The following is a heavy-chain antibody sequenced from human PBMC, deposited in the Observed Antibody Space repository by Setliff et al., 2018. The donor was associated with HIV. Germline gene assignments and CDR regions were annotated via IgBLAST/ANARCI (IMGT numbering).Heavy chain of an antibody. CDR1: GFTFSSFA. Sequence: PGGSLRLSCAASGFTFSSFAMTWVRQAPGKGLEWVSSISGSAGSTYYADSVKGRFTISRDNSKNILYLQMNSLKAEDTAVYYCAKGPERVIRYYYYFMDVWGKGTTVTVSS. D-gene: IGHD1-1*01. J-gene: IGHJ6*03. V-gene: IGHV3-23*01. CDR2: ISGSAGST. CDR3: AKGPERVIRYYYYFMDV.